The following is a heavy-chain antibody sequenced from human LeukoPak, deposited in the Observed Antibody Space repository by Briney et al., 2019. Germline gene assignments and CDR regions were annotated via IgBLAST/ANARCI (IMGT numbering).Heavy chain of an antibody. CDR2: INHSGGST. V-gene: IGHV1-46*01. J-gene: IGHJ4*02. CDR1: GYTFTSYY. D-gene: IGHD3-22*01. Sequence: ASVKVSCKASGYTFTSYYMHWVRQAPGQGLEWMGVINHSGGSTSYAQKFQGRVTMTSDTSTSTVYMELSSPRSEDTAVYYCARGSNYYYDSSADYPRYWGQGTLVTVSS. CDR3: ARGSNYYYDSSADYPRY.